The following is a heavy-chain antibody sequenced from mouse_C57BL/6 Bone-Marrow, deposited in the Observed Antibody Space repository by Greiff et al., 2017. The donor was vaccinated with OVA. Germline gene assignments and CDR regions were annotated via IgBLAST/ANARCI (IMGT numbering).Heavy chain of an antibody. V-gene: IGHV1-19*01. Sequence: EVQLQQSGPVLVKPGASVKMSCKASGYTFTDYYMNWVKQSHGKSLEWIGVINPYNGGTSYNQKFKGKATLTVDKSSSTAYMELNSLTSEDSAVYYCARGELRQDYWGQGTTLTVSS. CDR3: ARGELRQDY. D-gene: IGHD2-4*01. J-gene: IGHJ2*01. CDR2: INPYNGGT. CDR1: GYTFTDYY.